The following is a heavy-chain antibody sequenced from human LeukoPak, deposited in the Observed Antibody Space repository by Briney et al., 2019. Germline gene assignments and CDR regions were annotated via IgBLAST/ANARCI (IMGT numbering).Heavy chain of an antibody. V-gene: IGHV4-4*07. J-gene: IGHJ4*02. CDR2: IYTSGST. Sequence: SETLSLTCTVSGGSISSYYWSWIRQPAGKGLEWIGRIYTSGSTNYNPSLKSRVTMSVDTSKNQFSLKLSSVTAADTAVYYCARDSQYYDSSGLRMVDYFDYWGQGTLATVSS. CDR3: ARDSQYYDSSGLRMVDYFDY. CDR1: GGSISSYY. D-gene: IGHD3-22*01.